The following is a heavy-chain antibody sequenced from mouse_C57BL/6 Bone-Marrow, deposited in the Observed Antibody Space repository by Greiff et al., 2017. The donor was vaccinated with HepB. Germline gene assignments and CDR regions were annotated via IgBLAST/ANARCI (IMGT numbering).Heavy chain of an antibody. D-gene: IGHD2-1*01. Sequence: VQLQHSGAELARPGASVKLSCKASGYTFTSYGISWVKQRTGQGLEWIGEIYPRSGNTYYNEKFKGKATLTADKSSSTAYMELRSLTSEDSAVYFCARSGGYYGNFYYFDYWGQGTTLTVSS. V-gene: IGHV1-81*01. J-gene: IGHJ2*01. CDR2: IYPRSGNT. CDR3: ARSGGYYGNFYYFDY. CDR1: GYTFTSYG.